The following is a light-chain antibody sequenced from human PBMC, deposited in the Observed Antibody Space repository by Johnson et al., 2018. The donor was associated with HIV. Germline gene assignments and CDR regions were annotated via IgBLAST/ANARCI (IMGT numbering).Light chain of an antibody. CDR2: ENN. V-gene: IGLV1-51*02. CDR1: SSNIGDHS. J-gene: IGLJ1*01. CDR3: GTWDSGLSAVYV. Sequence: QSVLTQPPSVSAAPGRRVTVSCSGRSSNIGDHSVSWFQHLPGAAPKLLIYENNKRPSGIPDRFSGSKSGTSATLGITGLQPGDEADYYCGTWDSGLSAVYVFGTGTKVTVL.